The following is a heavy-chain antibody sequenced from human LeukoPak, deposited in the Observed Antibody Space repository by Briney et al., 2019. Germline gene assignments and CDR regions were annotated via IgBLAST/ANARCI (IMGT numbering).Heavy chain of an antibody. CDR3: AKRKYGDYLLDY. V-gene: IGHV3-23*01. Sequence: GGFLRLSCAASGFTFSSYAMNWVRQAPGKGLEWVSGISGSSESTYYADSVQGRFTISRDNSKNMLYLHMNSLRAEDTAVYYCAKRKYGDYLLDYWGRGTLVTVSS. D-gene: IGHD4-17*01. J-gene: IGHJ4*02. CDR1: GFTFSSYA. CDR2: ISGSSEST.